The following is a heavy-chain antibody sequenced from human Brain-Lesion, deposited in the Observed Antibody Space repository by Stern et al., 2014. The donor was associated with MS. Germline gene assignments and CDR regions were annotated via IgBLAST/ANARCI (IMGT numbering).Heavy chain of an antibody. D-gene: IGHD3-10*01. Sequence: EVPLGEPGGGLVQPGGSLRLSCAASGFTFSNYWMHWVRQAPGKGLVWVSRVNNDGRRTSYADSVKGRFTMSRDNAKNTLYLQMNSLRVEDTAIYYCARGERWFDSWGQGTLVTVSS. CDR3: ARGERWFDS. J-gene: IGHJ5*01. CDR2: VNNDGRRT. V-gene: IGHV3-74*02. CDR1: GFTFSNYW.